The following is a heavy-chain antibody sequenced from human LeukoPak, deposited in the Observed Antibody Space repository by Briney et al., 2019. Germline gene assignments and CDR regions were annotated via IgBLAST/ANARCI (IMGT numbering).Heavy chain of an antibody. CDR1: RFTFSYYH. D-gene: IGHD5-24*01. Sequence: GGSLRLSCVAFRFTFSYYHMSWIRQAPGKGLEWVSYVSYSGTTTYYADSVKGRFTISRDNGRNSVSLQMDSLRDEDTAEYFCARADRDGNKRILDWGQGTLVSVSS. CDR2: VSYSGTTT. CDR3: ARADRDGNKRILD. V-gene: IGHV3-11*04. J-gene: IGHJ4*02.